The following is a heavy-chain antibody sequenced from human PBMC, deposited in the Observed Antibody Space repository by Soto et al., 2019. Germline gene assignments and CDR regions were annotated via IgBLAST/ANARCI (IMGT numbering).Heavy chain of an antibody. V-gene: IGHV3-74*01. D-gene: IGHD5-18*01. CDR2: IKTDGGII. CDR1: GFTFSSYW. J-gene: IGHJ6*02. Sequence: GGSLRLSCTASGFTFSSYWMHWVRQAPGTGLVWVSRIKTDGGIIDYADSVKGRFTISRDNAKNMLYLQMNSLRAEDTAVYYCVREDIALAHFGMDVWGQGTTVTVSS. CDR3: VREDIALAHFGMDV.